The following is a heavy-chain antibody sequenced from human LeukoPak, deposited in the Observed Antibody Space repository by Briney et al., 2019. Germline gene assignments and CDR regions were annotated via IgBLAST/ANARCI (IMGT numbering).Heavy chain of an antibody. CDR2: MNPNSGNT. Sequence: ASVKVSCKASGYTFTSYDINWVRQATGQGFEWMGWMNPNSGNTGYAQKFQGRVTMTRNTSISTAYMELSSLRSEDTAVYYCATGGYYYDSSGYFTQFDYWGQGTLVTVSS. CDR1: GYTFTSYD. D-gene: IGHD3-22*01. J-gene: IGHJ4*02. V-gene: IGHV1-8*01. CDR3: ATGGYYYDSSGYFTQFDY.